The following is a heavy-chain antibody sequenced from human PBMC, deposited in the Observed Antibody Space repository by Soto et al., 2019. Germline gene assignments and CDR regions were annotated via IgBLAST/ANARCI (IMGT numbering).Heavy chain of an antibody. CDR1: GGSFSGYY. J-gene: IGHJ4*02. CDR2: INHSGST. CDR3: ARGGYSGLSY. D-gene: IGHD6-13*01. V-gene: IGHV4-34*01. Sequence: QVQLQQWGAGLLKPSETLSLTCAVYGGSFSGYYWSWIRQPPGKGLEWIGEINHSGSTNSNPSLKSRVSISEDTSKSQCSLELSPVPAAAAAVYYCARGGYSGLSYWGQGTLVTVSS.